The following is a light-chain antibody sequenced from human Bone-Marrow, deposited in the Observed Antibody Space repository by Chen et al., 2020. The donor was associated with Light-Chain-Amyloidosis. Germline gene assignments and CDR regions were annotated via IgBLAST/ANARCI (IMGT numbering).Light chain of an antibody. Sequence: SYELTQPPSVSASPGQTARITCSGDDLPTKYAYWYQQKPGQAPVLVIHRDTERPSGISARFSGSRSGTTATLTISGVQAEDEADYHCQSADSSGTYEVIFGGGTKLTVL. J-gene: IGLJ2*01. CDR2: RDT. CDR3: QSADSSGTYEVI. V-gene: IGLV3-25*03. CDR1: DLPTKY.